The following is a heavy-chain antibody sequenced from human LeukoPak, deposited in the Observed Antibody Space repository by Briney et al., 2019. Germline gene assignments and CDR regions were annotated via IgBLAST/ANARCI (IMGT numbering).Heavy chain of an antibody. J-gene: IGHJ2*01. CDR2: IIPSGGDT. V-gene: IGHV1-46*01. D-gene: IGHD2-21*02. Sequence: ASVKVSCKASGYTFTSYYIHWGRQAPGQGLEWMGIIIPSGGDTSHAQKFQGRVTMTRDTSPSTVYMQLSSLRSEDTAVYYCAKSRCGGDCYSGQNWYFDLWGRGTLVTVSS. CDR1: GYTFTSYY. CDR3: AKSRCGGDCYSGQNWYFDL.